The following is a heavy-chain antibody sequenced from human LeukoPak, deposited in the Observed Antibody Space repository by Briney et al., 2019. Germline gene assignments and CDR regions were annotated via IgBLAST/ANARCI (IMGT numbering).Heavy chain of an antibody. V-gene: IGHV1-8*01. J-gene: IGHJ4*02. CDR2: MNPNSGNT. CDR3: AREVGGFTIFGVVMRAFDY. CDR1: GYTFTSYD. Sequence: ASVKVSCKASGYTFTSYDINWVRQATGQGLEWMGWMNPNSGNTGYAQKFQGRVTMTRNTSISTAYMELSSLRSEDTAVYYCAREVGGFTIFGVVMRAFDYWGQGTLVTVSS. D-gene: IGHD3-3*01.